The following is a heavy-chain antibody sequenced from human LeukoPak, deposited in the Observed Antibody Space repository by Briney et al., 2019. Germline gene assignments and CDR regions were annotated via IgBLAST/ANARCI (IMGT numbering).Heavy chain of an antibody. CDR2: IYPGDSDT. Sequence: GESLQISCQGSGYSFTSYWIGWVRQMPGKGLEWMGIIYPGDSDTRYSPSFQGQVTISADKSISTAYLQWSSLKASDTAMYYCARRYSSSSFAFDIWGQGTMVTVSS. CDR1: GYSFTSYW. D-gene: IGHD6-6*01. J-gene: IGHJ3*02. V-gene: IGHV5-51*01. CDR3: ARRYSSSSFAFDI.